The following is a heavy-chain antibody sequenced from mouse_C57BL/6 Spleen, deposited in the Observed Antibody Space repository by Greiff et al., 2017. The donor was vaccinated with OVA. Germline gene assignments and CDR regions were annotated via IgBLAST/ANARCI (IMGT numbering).Heavy chain of an antibody. D-gene: IGHD4-1*01. V-gene: IGHV1-26*01. CDR2: INPNNGGT. J-gene: IGHJ2*01. Sequence: VQLQQSGPELVKPGASVKISCKASGYTFTDYYMNWVKQSHGKSLEWIGDINPNNGGTSYNQKFKGKATLTVDKSSSTAYMELRSLTSEDSAVYYCARSIDLGRYFDYWGQGTTLTVSS. CDR3: ARSIDLGRYFDY. CDR1: GYTFTDYY.